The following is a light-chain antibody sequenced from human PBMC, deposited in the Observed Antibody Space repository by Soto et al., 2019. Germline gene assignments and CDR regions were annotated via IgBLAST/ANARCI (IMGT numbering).Light chain of an antibody. CDR3: CSYAGSYTHYV. V-gene: IGLV2-11*01. J-gene: IGLJ1*01. CDR2: DVS. Sequence: QSALTQPRSVSGPPGQSVTISCTGTSGDVGGYNYVSWYQEHPGKAPKLMIYDVSKRPSGVPDRFSGSKSGNTASLTISGLQAEDEADYYCCSYAGSYTHYVFGTGTKLTVL. CDR1: SGDVGGYNY.